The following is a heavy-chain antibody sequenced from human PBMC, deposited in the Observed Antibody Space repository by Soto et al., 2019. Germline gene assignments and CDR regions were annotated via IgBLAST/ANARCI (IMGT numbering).Heavy chain of an antibody. Sequence: QVQLQESGPGLVQPSQTLSLTCSVSGGSINNGVYFWSWIRQHPGKGLEWIGYVHASGSTYYNPSPKGRVAMSIDTSKNQFYLILKSVTAADTAVFYCVRGFVEAAMAFDYWGPGTLITVSS. J-gene: IGHJ4*02. CDR3: VRGFVEAAMAFDY. CDR1: GGSINNGVYF. V-gene: IGHV4-31*03. CDR2: VHASGST. D-gene: IGHD5-18*01.